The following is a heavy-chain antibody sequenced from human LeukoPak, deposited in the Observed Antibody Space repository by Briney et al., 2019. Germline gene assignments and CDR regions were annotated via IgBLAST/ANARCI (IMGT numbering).Heavy chain of an antibody. CDR2: VIPSFGKS. CDR1: GGIFRSFA. Sequence: ASVKVSCKASGGIFRSFAISWVRQAPGQGLEWIGGVIPSFGKSNNAQDFQGRVTLTTDESTSTAYMELSGLGSEDTAVYYCAINNRDFVSGNAFSHYYSMDVWGKGTTVTVSS. D-gene: IGHD1-1*01. V-gene: IGHV1-69*05. CDR3: AINNRDFVSGNAFSHYYSMDV. J-gene: IGHJ6*03.